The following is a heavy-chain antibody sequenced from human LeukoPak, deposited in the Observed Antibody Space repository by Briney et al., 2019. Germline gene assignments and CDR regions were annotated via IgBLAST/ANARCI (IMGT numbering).Heavy chain of an antibody. D-gene: IGHD1-7*01. CDR3: ARVNWNYGLGAFDI. V-gene: IGHV3-53*01. J-gene: IGHJ3*02. CDR2: IYSGGST. CDR1: GFTVSSNY. Sequence: PGGSLRLSCAASGFTVSSNYMSWDRQAPGKGLEWVSVIYSGGSTYYADSVKGRFTISRDNSKNTLYLQMNSLRAEDTAVYYCARVNWNYGLGAFDIWGQGTMVTVSS.